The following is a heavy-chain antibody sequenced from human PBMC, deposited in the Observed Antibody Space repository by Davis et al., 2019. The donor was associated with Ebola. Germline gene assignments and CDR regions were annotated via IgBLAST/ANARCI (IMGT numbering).Heavy chain of an antibody. V-gene: IGHV3-30*18. CDR2: ISYHGNYK. Sequence: GESLKISCTASGFSFATYGMHWVRQAPGKGLEWVAGISYHGNYKYYVDSVKGRFTVSRDNSDNTLFLQMDSLRGDDTAVYYCAQEYCANSGSCCTVFDHWGREPWSPSPQ. J-gene: IGHJ4*02. CDR3: AQEYCANSGSCCTVFDH. D-gene: IGHD3-10*01. CDR1: GFSFATYG.